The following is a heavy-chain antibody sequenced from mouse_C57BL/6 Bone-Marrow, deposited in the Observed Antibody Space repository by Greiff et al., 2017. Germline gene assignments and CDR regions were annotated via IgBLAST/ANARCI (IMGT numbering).Heavy chain of an antibody. J-gene: IGHJ4*01. V-gene: IGHV1-39*01. CDR3: ARSDYYGSSPYYYAMDY. D-gene: IGHD1-1*01. Sequence: VQLQQPGPELVKPGASVKISCKASGYSFTDYNMNWVKQSNGKSLEWIGVINPNYGTTSYNQKFKGKGTLTVDQSSSTAYMQLNSLTSEDSAVYYCARSDYYGSSPYYYAMDYWGQGTSVTVSS. CDR2: INPNYGTT. CDR1: GYSFTDYN.